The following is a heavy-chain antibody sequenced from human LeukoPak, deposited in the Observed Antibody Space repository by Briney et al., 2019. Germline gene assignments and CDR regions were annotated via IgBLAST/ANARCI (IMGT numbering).Heavy chain of an antibody. CDR3: ARVLIAALFDY. CDR2: IYHSGST. Sequence: PSETLSLTCTVSGYSISSGYYWGWIRQPPGKGLEWIGSIYHSGSTYYKPSLESRVTISVDTSKNQFSLKLSSVTAADTAVYYCARVLIAALFDYWGQGTLVTVSS. CDR1: GYSISSGYY. J-gene: IGHJ4*02. D-gene: IGHD6-6*01. V-gene: IGHV4-38-2*02.